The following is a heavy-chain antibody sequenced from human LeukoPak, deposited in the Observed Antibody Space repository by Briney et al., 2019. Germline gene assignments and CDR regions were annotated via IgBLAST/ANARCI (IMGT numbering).Heavy chain of an antibody. CDR2: IYYSGST. Sequence: PSETLSLTCTVSGGSISSYYWSWIRQPPGKGLEWIGYIYYSGSTNYNPSLKSRVTTSADTSKNEFSLKLSSVTAADTAVYYCARAGTNLGDYDYWGQGTLVTVSS. CDR3: ARAGTNLGDYDY. CDR1: GGSISSYY. J-gene: IGHJ4*02. D-gene: IGHD4-17*01. V-gene: IGHV4-59*08.